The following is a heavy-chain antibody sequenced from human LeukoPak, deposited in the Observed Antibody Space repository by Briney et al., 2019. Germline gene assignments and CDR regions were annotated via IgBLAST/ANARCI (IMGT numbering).Heavy chain of an antibody. D-gene: IGHD2-2*01. J-gene: IGHJ4*02. V-gene: IGHV3-30*02. Sequence: GGSLRLSCAASGFTFSSYGMHWVRQAPGKGLEWVAFIRYDGSNKYYADSVKGRFTISRDNSKNTLYLQMNSLRAEDTAVYYCAKDRVAPAANYFDYWGQGTLVTVSS. CDR2: IRYDGSNK. CDR1: GFTFSSYG. CDR3: AKDRVAPAANYFDY.